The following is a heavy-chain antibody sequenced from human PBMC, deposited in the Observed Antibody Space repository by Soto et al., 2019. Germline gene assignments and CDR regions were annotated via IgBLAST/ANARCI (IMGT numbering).Heavy chain of an antibody. J-gene: IGHJ6*02. Sequence: SVKVSCKASGYTFTSYGISWVRQAPGQGLEWMGWISAYNGNTNYAQKLQGRVTMTTDTSTSTAYMELRSLRSDDTAVYYCEREVRIAASPGQYYYGMDGWGQGTTVTVSS. V-gene: IGHV1-18*04. CDR1: GYTFTSYG. CDR3: EREVRIAASPGQYYYGMDG. D-gene: IGHD6-6*01. CDR2: ISAYNGNT.